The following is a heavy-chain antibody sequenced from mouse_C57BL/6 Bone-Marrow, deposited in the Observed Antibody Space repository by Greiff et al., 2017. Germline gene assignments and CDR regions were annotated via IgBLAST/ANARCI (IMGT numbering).Heavy chain of an antibody. J-gene: IGHJ2*01. D-gene: IGHD1-1*01. CDR1: GFTFSSYG. CDR3: ARHFPYSYGSSYLFDY. Sequence: EVQLVESGGDLVKPGGSLKLSCAASGFTFSSYGMSWVRQTPDKRLEWVATISSGGSYTYYPDSVKGRFTISRDNAKNTLYLQMSSLKSEDTAMYYCARHFPYSYGSSYLFDYWGQGTTLTVSS. V-gene: IGHV5-6*01. CDR2: ISSGGSYT.